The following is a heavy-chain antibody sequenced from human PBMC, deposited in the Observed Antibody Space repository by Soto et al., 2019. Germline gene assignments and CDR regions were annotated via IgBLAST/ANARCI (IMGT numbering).Heavy chain of an antibody. CDR1: GFTFSSYA. V-gene: IGHV3-30-3*01. CDR3: AREGSGYGKTPFQH. Sequence: QVQLVESGGGVVQPGRSLRLSCAASGFTFSSYAMHWVRQAPGKGLEWVAVISYDGSNKYYADSVKGRFTISRDNSKNTLYLQMNSLRAEDTAVYYCAREGSGYGKTPFQHWGQGTLVTVSS. J-gene: IGHJ1*01. D-gene: IGHD5-12*01. CDR2: ISYDGSNK.